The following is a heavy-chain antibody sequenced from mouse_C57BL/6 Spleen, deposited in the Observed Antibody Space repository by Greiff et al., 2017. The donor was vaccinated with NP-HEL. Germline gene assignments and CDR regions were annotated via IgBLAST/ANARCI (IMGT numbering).Heavy chain of an antibody. CDR3: AVYYSNPYYAMDY. Sequence: EVQLQQSGPELVKPGASVKISCKASGYTFTDYYMNWVKQSHGKSLEWIGDINPNNGGTSYNQKFKGKATLTVDKSSSTAYMELRSLTSEDSAVYYCAVYYSNPYYAMDYWGQGTSVTVSS. D-gene: IGHD2-5*01. CDR2: INPNNGGT. CDR1: GYTFTDYY. V-gene: IGHV1-26*01. J-gene: IGHJ4*01.